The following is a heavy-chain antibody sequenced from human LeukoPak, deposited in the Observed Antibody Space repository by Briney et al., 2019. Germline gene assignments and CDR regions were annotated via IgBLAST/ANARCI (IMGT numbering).Heavy chain of an antibody. D-gene: IGHD1-26*01. CDR3: ARGVVGASHFDY. Sequence: GGSLRLSCAASGFTFSSYAMHWVRQAPGKGLEYVSAIRSNGGSTYYADSVKGRFTISRDNSKNMLYLQMGSLRAEDMAVYYCARGVVGASHFDYWGQGTLVTVSS. V-gene: IGHV3-64*02. CDR2: IRSNGGST. CDR1: GFTFSSYA. J-gene: IGHJ4*02.